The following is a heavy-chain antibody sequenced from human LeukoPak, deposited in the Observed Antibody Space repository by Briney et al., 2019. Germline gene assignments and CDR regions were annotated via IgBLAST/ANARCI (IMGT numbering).Heavy chain of an antibody. CDR2: LWSDGSNK. V-gene: IGHV3-33*01. J-gene: IGHJ6*02. CDR3: ARRTAAYGMDV. D-gene: IGHD6-13*01. CDR1: GFTFSSYD. Sequence: GGSLRLSCTASGFTFSSYDMHWVRPAPGKRLEWVALLWSDGSNKYYADSVKGRFTNSRDNSKNTLYLQMNSVRVEDTGMYYCARRTAAYGMDVWGQGTTVTVSS.